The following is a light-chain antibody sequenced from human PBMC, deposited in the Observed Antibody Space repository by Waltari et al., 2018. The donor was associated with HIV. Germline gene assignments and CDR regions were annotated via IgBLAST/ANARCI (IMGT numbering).Light chain of an antibody. CDR1: RDISGL. Sequence: DIQMTQSPSSVSASVGDTVTITCRASRDISGLLAWYQQKPGRAPELLFYAASSLHRAAPSRFSASGSGTQFTLTIASLQPEDFATYYCQQTNNFPLTVGGGTKV. CDR3: QQTNNFPLT. CDR2: AAS. V-gene: IGKV1-12*01. J-gene: IGKJ4*01.